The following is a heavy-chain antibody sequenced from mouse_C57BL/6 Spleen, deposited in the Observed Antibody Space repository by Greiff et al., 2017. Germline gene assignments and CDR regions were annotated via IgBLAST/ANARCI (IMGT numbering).Heavy chain of an antibody. J-gene: IGHJ4*01. V-gene: IGHV1-47*01. Sequence: QVQLQQSGAELVKPGASVKMSCKASGYTFTTYPIEWMKQKHGQSLEWIGNFHPSNDDTKYNEKFKGKATLTVEKSSSTAYLELSRLTSDDSAVYYCARGGNSRDEAMDYWGQGTSVTVSS. D-gene: IGHD2-1*01. CDR1: GYTFTTYP. CDR3: ARGGNSRDEAMDY. CDR2: FHPSNDDT.